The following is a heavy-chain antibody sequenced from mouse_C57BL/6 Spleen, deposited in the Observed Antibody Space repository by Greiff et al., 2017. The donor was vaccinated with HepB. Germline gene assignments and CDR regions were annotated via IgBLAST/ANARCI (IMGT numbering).Heavy chain of an antibody. CDR2: IYPGDGDT. CDR1: GYAFSSSW. D-gene: IGHD4-1*01. Sequence: VQLQQSGPELVKPGASVKISCKASGYAFSSSWMNWVKQRPGKGLEWIGRIYPGDGDTNYNGKFKGKATLTADKSSSTAYMQLSSLTSEDSAVYFCAELLFDYWGQGTTLTVSS. V-gene: IGHV1-82*01. J-gene: IGHJ2*01. CDR3: AELLFDY.